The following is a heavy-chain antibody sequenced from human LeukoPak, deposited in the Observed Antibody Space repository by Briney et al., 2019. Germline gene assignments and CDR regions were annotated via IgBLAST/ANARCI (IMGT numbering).Heavy chain of an antibody. D-gene: IGHD2-21*02. CDR2: ISGSGGST. Sequence: GGSLRLSCAASRFTFSTYAMSWVRQAPGKGLEWVSVISGSGGSTYYADSVKGRFIISRDNSKNTLYLQINTLRAEDTAVYYCVHCGGDCYPCCGMDAWGQGTTVTVSS. CDR1: RFTFSTYA. CDR3: VHCGGDCYPCCGMDA. J-gene: IGHJ6*02. V-gene: IGHV3-23*01.